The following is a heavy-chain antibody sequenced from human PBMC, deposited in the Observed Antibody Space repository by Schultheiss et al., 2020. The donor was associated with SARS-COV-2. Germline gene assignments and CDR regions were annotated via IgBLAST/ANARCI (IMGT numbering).Heavy chain of an antibody. CDR3: ASSSSWYTLSFDY. CDR1: GYTFTSYY. D-gene: IGHD6-13*01. Sequence: ASVKVSCKASGYTFTSYYMHWVRQAPGQGLEWMGIINPSGGSTSYAQKFQGRVTMTRDTSTSTVYMELSSPRSEDTAVYYCASSSSWYTLSFDYWGQGTLVTVSS. V-gene: IGHV1-46*01. CDR2: INPSGGST. J-gene: IGHJ4*02.